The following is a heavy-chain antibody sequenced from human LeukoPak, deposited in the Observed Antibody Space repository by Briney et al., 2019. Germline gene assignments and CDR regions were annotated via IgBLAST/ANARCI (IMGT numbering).Heavy chain of an antibody. CDR1: GGTFSTYG. CDR3: ARVFHDSSGYYPYYFDY. CDR2: IIPIFGTT. D-gene: IGHD3-22*01. Sequence: VASVKVSCKASGGTFSTYGVSWVRQAPGQGLEWMGGIIPIFGTTNYAQKLQGRVTMTTDTSTSTAYMELRSLRSDDTAVYYCARVFHDSSGYYPYYFDYWGQGTLVPVSS. V-gene: IGHV1-69*05. J-gene: IGHJ4*02.